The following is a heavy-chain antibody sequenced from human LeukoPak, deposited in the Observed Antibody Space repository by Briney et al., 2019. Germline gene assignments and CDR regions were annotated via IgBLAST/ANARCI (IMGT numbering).Heavy chain of an antibody. Sequence: GGSLRLSCAVSEFTVSNNYMNWVRQAPGKGLEWVSVIYSGGRTYYADSVKGRFTISRDSSRNTLFLHMNTLRAEGTAIYYCAKDRTVGASYWYFDLWGRGTLVTVSS. CDR2: IYSGGRT. CDR1: EFTVSNNY. D-gene: IGHD1-26*01. V-gene: IGHV3-53*01. CDR3: AKDRTVGASYWYFDL. J-gene: IGHJ2*01.